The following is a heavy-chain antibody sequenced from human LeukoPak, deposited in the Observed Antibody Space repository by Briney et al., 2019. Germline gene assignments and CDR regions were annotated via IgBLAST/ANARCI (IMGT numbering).Heavy chain of an antibody. V-gene: IGHV3-20*01. J-gene: IGHJ6*03. D-gene: IGHD2-2*02. CDR3: ARNTAAIVLRYFSFYMDV. CDR2: INWNGGST. Sequence: GGSLRLSCAASGFTFDDYGMSWVRQAPGKGLEWVSGINWNGGSTGYAGSVKGRFTISRDNAKNSLYLQMNSLRAEDTALYHCARNTAAIVLRYFSFYMDVWGKGTTVTVSS. CDR1: GFTFDDYG.